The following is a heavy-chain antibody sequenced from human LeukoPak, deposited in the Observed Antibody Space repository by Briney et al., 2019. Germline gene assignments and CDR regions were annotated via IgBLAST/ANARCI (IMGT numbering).Heavy chain of an antibody. CDR2: ISYDGSNK. D-gene: IGHD5-12*01. V-gene: IGHV3-30-3*01. J-gene: IGHJ6*02. Sequence: GGSLRLSCAASGFTFSSYAMHWVRQAPGKGLEWVAVISYDGSNKYYADSVKGRFTISRDNSKNTLYLQMNSLRAEDTAVYYCAREWHYYGMDDWGQGTTVTVSS. CDR3: AREWHYYGMDD. CDR1: GFTFSSYA.